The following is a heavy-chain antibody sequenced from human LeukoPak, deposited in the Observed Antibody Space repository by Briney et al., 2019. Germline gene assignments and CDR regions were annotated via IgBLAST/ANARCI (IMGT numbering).Heavy chain of an antibody. Sequence: PGGSLRLSCAASGFTFSSYAMHWVRQAPGKGLEWVAVISYDGSNKYYADSVKGRFTISRDNSKNTLYLQMNSLRAEDTAVYYCASVCSGTSCHFDYWGQGTLVTVSS. CDR2: ISYDGSNK. V-gene: IGHV3-30*04. J-gene: IGHJ4*02. CDR1: GFTFSSYA. CDR3: ASVCSGTSCHFDY. D-gene: IGHD2-2*01.